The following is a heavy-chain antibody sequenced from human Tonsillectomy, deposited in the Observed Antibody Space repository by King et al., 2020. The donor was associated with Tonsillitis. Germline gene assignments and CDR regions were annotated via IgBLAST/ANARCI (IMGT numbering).Heavy chain of an antibody. D-gene: IGHD3-22*01. CDR3: AGDPESSSGYSNGMDV. CDR1: GFTFSSYA. J-gene: IGHJ6*02. CDR2: TSYDGSNN. Sequence: VQLVESGGGVVQPGRSLRLSCAASGFTFSSYAIHWVRQGPGKGLEWVAVTSYDGSNNFYADSVKGRFTISRDNSKNTVFLQMNSLRVEDTAVFYCAGDPESSSGYSNGMDVWGPGTTVTVSS. V-gene: IGHV3-30*04.